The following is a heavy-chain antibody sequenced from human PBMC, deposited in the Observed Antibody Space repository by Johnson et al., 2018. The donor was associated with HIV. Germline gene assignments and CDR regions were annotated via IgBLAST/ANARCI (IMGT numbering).Heavy chain of an antibody. Sequence: VQLVESGGGLVQPGGSLRLSCGASEFDVINHYMNWVRQVPGKGLEWISLFATGGGTDYADSVKGRFTILRDDTKNMAYLEMNSLNTEDTAVYYCTRVPTLYYGSGSYLDAFDIWGQGTMVTVSS. D-gene: IGHD3-10*01. CDR3: TRVPTLYYGSGSYLDAFDI. CDR1: EFDVINHY. J-gene: IGHJ3*02. V-gene: IGHV3-66*01. CDR2: FATGGGT.